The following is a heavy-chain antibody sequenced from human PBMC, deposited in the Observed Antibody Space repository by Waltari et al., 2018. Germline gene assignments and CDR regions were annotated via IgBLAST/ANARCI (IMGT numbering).Heavy chain of an antibody. CDR2: INDSGST. CDR1: GGSFSGYY. V-gene: IGHV4-34*01. J-gene: IGHJ5*02. CDR3: ARGLAAAVEVLSWFDP. Sequence: QVQLQQWGAGLLKPSETLSLTCAVYGGSFSGYYWRWIRQPPGKGLEWIGEINDSGSTNYNPSLKSRVTISVDTSKNQFSLKLSSVTAADTAVYYCARGLAAAVEVLSWFDPWGQGTLVTVSS. D-gene: IGHD6-13*01.